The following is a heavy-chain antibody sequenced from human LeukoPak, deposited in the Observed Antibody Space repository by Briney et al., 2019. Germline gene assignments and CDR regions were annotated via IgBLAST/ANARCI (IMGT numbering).Heavy chain of an antibody. CDR1: GGSISSSNYY. V-gene: IGHV4-39*07. CDR2: VYYSGNT. J-gene: IGHJ5*02. CDR3: ARGGYYGSGNDFRFDP. Sequence: PSETLSLTCTVAGGSISSSNYYWVWIRQPPGKGLECIGSVYYSGNTYYNPSLKSRVTISVETSKNQFSLKLKSVTAADTAVYYCARGGYYGSGNDFRFDPWGQGTLVTVSS. D-gene: IGHD3-10*01.